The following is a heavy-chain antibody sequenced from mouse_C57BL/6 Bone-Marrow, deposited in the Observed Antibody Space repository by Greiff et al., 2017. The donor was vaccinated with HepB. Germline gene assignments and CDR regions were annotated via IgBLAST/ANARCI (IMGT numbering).Heavy chain of an antibody. Sequence: VQLQQSGPELVKPGDSVKISCKASGYSFTGYFMNWVMQSHGKSLEWIGRINPYNGDTFYNQKFKGKATLTVDKSSSTAHMELRSLTSEDSAVYYCASRRDGYTTWYYDVWGRGTTVTAAS. V-gene: IGHV1-20*01. D-gene: IGHD2-3*01. CDR2: INPYNGDT. J-gene: IGHJ1*03. CDR1: GYSFTGYF. CDR3: ASRRDGYTTWYYDV.